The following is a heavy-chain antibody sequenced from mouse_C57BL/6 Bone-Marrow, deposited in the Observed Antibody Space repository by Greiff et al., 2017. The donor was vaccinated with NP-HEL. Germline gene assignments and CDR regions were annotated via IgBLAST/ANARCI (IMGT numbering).Heavy chain of an antibody. V-gene: IGHV5-6*02. CDR1: GFTFSSYG. Sequence: EVKLQESGGDLVKPGGSLKLSCAASGFTFSSYGMSWVRQTPDKRLEWVATISSGGSYTYYPDSVKGRFTISRDNAKNTLYLQMSSLKSEDTAMYYCARRRGGYSNYDAMDYWGQGTSVTVSS. J-gene: IGHJ4*01. CDR2: ISSGGSYT. D-gene: IGHD2-5*01. CDR3: ARRRGGYSNYDAMDY.